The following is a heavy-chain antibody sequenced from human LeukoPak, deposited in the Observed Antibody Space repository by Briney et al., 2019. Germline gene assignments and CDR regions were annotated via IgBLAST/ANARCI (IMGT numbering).Heavy chain of an antibody. CDR1: GYTLTGYY. D-gene: IGHD3-22*01. CDR2: INPNSGGT. V-gene: IGHV1-2*02. Sequence: ASVKVSCKASGYTLTGYYMHWVRQAPGQGLEWMGWINPNSGGTNYAQKFQGRVTMTRDTSISTAYMELSRLRSDDTAVYYCARGGSVSHGYYYDSSGYYYFDYWGQGTLVTVSS. CDR3: ARGGSVSHGYYYDSSGYYYFDY. J-gene: IGHJ4*02.